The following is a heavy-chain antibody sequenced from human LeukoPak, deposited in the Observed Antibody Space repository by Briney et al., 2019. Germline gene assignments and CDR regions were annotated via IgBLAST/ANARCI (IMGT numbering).Heavy chain of an antibody. V-gene: IGHV3-21*01. D-gene: IGHD3-3*01. CDR2: LSSGSRYI. Sequence: GGSLRLSCAASGFTLSSYSMTWVRQAPGKGLEWISSLSSGSRYIYYADSVRGRFTISRDNAKNSLSLLMNSLRAEDTAVYYCARDRPTGASRLFVVQWGQGTLVTVSS. CDR1: GFTLSSYS. J-gene: IGHJ4*02. CDR3: ARDRPTGASRLFVVQ.